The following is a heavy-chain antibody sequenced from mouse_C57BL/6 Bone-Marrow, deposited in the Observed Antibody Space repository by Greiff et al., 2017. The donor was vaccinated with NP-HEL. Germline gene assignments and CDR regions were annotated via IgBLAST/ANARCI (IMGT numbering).Heavy chain of an antibody. D-gene: IGHD1-1*01. CDR2: IRSKSNNYAT. V-gene: IGHV10-1*01. Sequence: EVQVVESGGGLVQPKGSLKLSCAASGFSFNTYAMNWVRQAPGKGLEWVARIRSKSNNYATYYADSVKDRFTISRDDSECMLYLQMNNLKTEDTAMYYCVRHDPTVVEWFAYWGQGTLVTVSA. CDR1: GFSFNTYA. J-gene: IGHJ3*01. CDR3: VRHDPTVVEWFAY.